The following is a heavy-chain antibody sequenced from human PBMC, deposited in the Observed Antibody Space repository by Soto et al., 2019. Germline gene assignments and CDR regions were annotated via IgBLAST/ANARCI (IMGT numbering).Heavy chain of an antibody. CDR3: ARDLYSSTFYGMDV. J-gene: IGHJ6*02. D-gene: IGHD6-13*01. CDR1: GRTFSSYA. Sequence: VASVKVSSKASGRTFSSYAISWVRQAPGQGLEWMGGIIPIFGTANYAQKFQGRVTITADESTSPAYMELSSLRSEDTAVYYCARDLYSSTFYGMDVWGQGTTVTVSS. V-gene: IGHV1-69*13. CDR2: IIPIFGTA.